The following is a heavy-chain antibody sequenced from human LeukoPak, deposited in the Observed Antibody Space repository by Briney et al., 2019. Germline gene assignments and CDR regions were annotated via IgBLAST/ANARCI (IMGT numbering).Heavy chain of an antibody. V-gene: IGHV4-61*02. CDR3: ARDNLVVVPADNWFDP. Sequence: PSQTLSLTCTVSGGSISSGSYYWSWIRQPAGKGLGWIGRIYTSGSTNYNPSLKSRVTISVDTSKNQFSLKLSSVTAADTAVYYCARDNLVVVPADNWFDPWGQGTLVTVSS. CDR2: IYTSGST. J-gene: IGHJ5*02. D-gene: IGHD2-2*01. CDR1: GGSISSGSYY.